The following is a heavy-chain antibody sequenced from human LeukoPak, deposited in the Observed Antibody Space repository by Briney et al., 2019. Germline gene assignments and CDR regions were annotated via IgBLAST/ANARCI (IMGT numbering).Heavy chain of an antibody. CDR3: ASSPGTSPWFDP. J-gene: IGHJ5*02. CDR2: IYHSGST. V-gene: IGHV4-4*02. CDR1: GGSISSGNW. Sequence: PSETLSLTCAVSGGSISSGNWWSWVRQPPGKGLEWIGEIYHSGSTNYNPSLKSRVTISVDKSKNQFSLKLSSVTAADTAVYYCASSPGTSPWFDPWGQGTLVTVSS.